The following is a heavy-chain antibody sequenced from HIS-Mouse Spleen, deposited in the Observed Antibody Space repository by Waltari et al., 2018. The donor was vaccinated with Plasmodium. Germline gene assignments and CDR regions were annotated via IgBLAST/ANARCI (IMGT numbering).Heavy chain of an antibody. D-gene: IGHD6-13*01. CDR1: VFPFSIYW. CDR2: IKQEGSEK. J-gene: IGHJ2*01. CDR3: ASSWYWYFDL. Sequence: EVQLVESGGGLVQPGGSLSLSCAASVFPFSIYWMSWVRQAPGKGLEWVANIKQEGSEKYYVDSVKGRFIISRDNAKNSLYLQMNSLRAEDTAVYYCASSWYWYFDLWGRGTLVTVSS. V-gene: IGHV3-7*01.